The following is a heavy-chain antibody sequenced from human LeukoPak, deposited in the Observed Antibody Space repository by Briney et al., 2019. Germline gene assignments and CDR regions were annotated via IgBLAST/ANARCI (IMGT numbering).Heavy chain of an antibody. V-gene: IGHV4-34*01. J-gene: IGHJ5*02. CDR2: INHSGST. Sequence: PSETLSLTCAVYGGSFSGYYWSWIRQPPGKGLEWIGEINHSGSTNYNPSLKSRVTISVDTSKNQFSLKLSSETAADTAVYYCARGPSYCSSTSCYPRWFDPWGQGTLVTVSS. CDR3: ARGPSYCSSTSCYPRWFDP. D-gene: IGHD2-2*01. CDR1: GGSFSGYY.